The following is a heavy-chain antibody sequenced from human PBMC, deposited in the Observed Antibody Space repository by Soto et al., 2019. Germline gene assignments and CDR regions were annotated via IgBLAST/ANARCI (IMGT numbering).Heavy chain of an antibody. CDR2: ISYDGSNK. Sequence: QVHLVESGGGVVQPGRSLRLSCAASGFTFSSYGMHWVRQAPGKGLEWVAVISYDGSNKYYVDSVKGRFTISSDNSKNTLYLQMNSLRTEDTAVYYCAKDEGIGADGTLHWGQGSLVTVSS. D-gene: IGHD6-13*01. CDR3: AKDEGIGADGTLH. V-gene: IGHV3-30*18. CDR1: GFTFSSYG. J-gene: IGHJ4*02.